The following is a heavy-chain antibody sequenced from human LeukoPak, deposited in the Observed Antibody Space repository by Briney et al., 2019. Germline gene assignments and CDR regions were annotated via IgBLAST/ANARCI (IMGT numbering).Heavy chain of an antibody. CDR2: IYYSGSA. CDR1: GGSVSSISYF. CDR3: ARRPSWPSTSAFDI. V-gene: IGHV4-39*01. J-gene: IGHJ3*02. D-gene: IGHD2-2*01. Sequence: SETLSLICGVSGGSVSSISYFWGWIRQPPGKGLQWIGSIYYSGSAYYNPSLQSRVAISVDTSRNQFSLKLTSVTAADTAVYYCARRPSWPSTSAFDIWGRGTMVTVSP.